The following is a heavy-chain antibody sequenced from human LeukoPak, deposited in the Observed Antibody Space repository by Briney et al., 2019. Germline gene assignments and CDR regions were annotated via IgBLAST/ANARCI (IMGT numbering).Heavy chain of an antibody. Sequence: PGGSLRLSCAASGFTFSSYSMNWVRQAPGKGLEWVPSISSSSSYIYYADSVKGRFTISRDNAKNSLYLQMNSLRAEDTAVYYCARALPSPLYSGSYADAFDIWGQGTMVTVSS. CDR2: ISSSSSYI. J-gene: IGHJ3*02. V-gene: IGHV3-21*01. D-gene: IGHD1-26*01. CDR3: ARALPSPLYSGSYADAFDI. CDR1: GFTFSSYS.